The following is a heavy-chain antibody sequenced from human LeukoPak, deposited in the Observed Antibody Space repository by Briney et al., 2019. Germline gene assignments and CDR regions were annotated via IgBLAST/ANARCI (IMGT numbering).Heavy chain of an antibody. CDR3: ARSLYDFWSGYFRSYYGMDV. CDR1: GYTFTSYD. Sequence: ASVKVSCKASGYTFTSYDINWVRQATGQGLEWMGWMNPNSGNTGYAQKFQGRVTMTRNTSISTAYMELSSLRSEDTAVYYCARSLYDFWSGYFRSYYGMDVWAKGPRSPSP. CDR2: MNPNSGNT. V-gene: IGHV1-8*01. D-gene: IGHD3-3*01. J-gene: IGHJ6*02.